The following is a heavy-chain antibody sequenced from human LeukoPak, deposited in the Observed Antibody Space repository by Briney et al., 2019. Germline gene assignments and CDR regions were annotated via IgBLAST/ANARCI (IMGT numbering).Heavy chain of an antibody. Sequence: PSETLSLTCTVSGGSISSGDYYWSWIRQPPGKGLEWIGYIYYSGSTYYNPSLKSRVTISVDTSKNQFSLKLSSVTAADTAVYYCASHIVVVTAHWYFDLWGRGTLVTVSS. CDR3: ASHIVVVTAHWYFDL. V-gene: IGHV4-30-4*08. CDR1: GGSISSGDYY. D-gene: IGHD2-21*02. J-gene: IGHJ2*01. CDR2: IYYSGST.